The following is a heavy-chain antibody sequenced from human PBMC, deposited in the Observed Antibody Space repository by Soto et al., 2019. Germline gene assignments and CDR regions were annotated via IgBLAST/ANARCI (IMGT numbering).Heavy chain of an antibody. Sequence: WETLSLTCTVSGGSISSYYWSWTRQPPGKGLEWIGYIYYSGSTNYNPSLKSRVTISVDTSKNQFSLKLSSVTAADTAVYYCARDGSYGYYFDYWGQGTLVTVSS. CDR1: GGSISSYY. CDR2: IYYSGST. CDR3: ARDGSYGYYFDY. D-gene: IGHD5-18*01. V-gene: IGHV4-59*01. J-gene: IGHJ4*02.